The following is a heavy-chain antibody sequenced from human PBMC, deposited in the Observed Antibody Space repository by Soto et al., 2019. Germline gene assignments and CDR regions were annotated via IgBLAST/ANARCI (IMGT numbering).Heavy chain of an antibody. J-gene: IGHJ4*02. CDR1: GGSFSCYY. Sequence: SETLSLTCAVYGGSFSCYYWSWIRQPPGKGLEWIGEINHSGSTNYNPSLKSRVTISVDTSKNQFSLKLSSVTAADTAVYYCARVAVAGRGWPYWGQGTLVTVSS. CDR2: INHSGST. CDR3: ARVAVAGRGWPY. V-gene: IGHV4-34*01. D-gene: IGHD6-19*01.